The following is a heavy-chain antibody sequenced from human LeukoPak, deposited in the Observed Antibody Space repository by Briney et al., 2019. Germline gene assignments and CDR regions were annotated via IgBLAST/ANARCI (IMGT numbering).Heavy chain of an antibody. CDR3: AKGLTGYCSSTSCYGNYYGMDV. J-gene: IGHJ6*02. CDR1: GFTFDDYA. CDR2: ISWNSGSI. V-gene: IGHV3-9*01. D-gene: IGHD2-2*01. Sequence: GGSLRLSCAASGFTFDDYAMHWVRQAPGKGLEWVSGISWNSGSIGYADSVKGRFTISRDNAKNSLYLQMNSLRAEDTALYYCAKGLTGYCSSTSCYGNYYGMDVWGQGTTVTVSS.